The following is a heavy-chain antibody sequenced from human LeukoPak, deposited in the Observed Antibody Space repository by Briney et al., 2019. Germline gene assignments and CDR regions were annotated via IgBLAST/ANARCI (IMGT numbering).Heavy chain of an antibody. CDR2: INHSGST. CDR3: ARRGSGFFDY. D-gene: IGHD6-25*01. J-gene: IGHJ4*02. V-gene: IGHV4-34*01. Sequence: SETLSLTCAVYGGSFSAYYWSWIRQPPGKGLEWIGEINHSGSTNYNPSLKSRVTISVDTSKNQFSLKLSSVTAADTAVYYCARRGSGFFDYWGQGILVTVSS. CDR1: GGSFSAYY.